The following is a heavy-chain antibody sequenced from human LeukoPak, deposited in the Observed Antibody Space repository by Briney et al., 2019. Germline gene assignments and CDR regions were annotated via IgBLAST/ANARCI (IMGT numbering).Heavy chain of an antibody. CDR3: ARGSYDSSGYYPWYFDY. V-gene: IGHV4-39*07. Sequence: KPSETLSLTCTVSGGSLSSSTYYWGWIRPPPGKGPGWIGAIYYSGSTYYNPSLKSRVTISVDTSKNQFSLKLSSVTAADTAVYYCARGSYDSSGYYPWYFDYWGQGTLVTVSS. D-gene: IGHD3-22*01. CDR1: GGSLSSSTYY. J-gene: IGHJ4*02. CDR2: IYYSGST.